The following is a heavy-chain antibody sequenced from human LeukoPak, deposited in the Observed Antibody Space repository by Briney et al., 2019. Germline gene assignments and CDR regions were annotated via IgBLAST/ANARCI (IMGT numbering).Heavy chain of an antibody. CDR2: IYYSGST. CDR1: GGSISSSSYY. Sequence: SETLSLTCTVSGGSISSSSYYWGWIRQPPGKGLEWIGGIYYSGSTYYNPSLKSRVTISVDTSKNQFSLKLSSVTAADTAVYYCASARGSHCSSTSCLFSAWFDPWGQGTLVTVSS. CDR3: ASARGSHCSSTSCLFSAWFDP. V-gene: IGHV4-39*07. D-gene: IGHD2-2*01. J-gene: IGHJ5*02.